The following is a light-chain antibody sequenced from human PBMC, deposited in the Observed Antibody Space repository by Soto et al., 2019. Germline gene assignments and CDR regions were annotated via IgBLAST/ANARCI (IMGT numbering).Light chain of an antibody. Sequence: TLSLSPGERATLSCRASQSISTYLAWYQQKPGQPPRLLIYDASNRATGIPARFSGSGSGTDFTLTISSLEPEDFAVYYCQQRSNWPMYTFGQGTKVDIK. CDR3: QQRSNWPMYT. J-gene: IGKJ2*01. CDR1: QSISTY. CDR2: DAS. V-gene: IGKV3-11*01.